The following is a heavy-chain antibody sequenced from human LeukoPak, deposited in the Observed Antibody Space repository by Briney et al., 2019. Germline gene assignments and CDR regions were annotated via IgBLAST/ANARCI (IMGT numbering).Heavy chain of an antibody. V-gene: IGHV3-23*01. CDR3: AKDDSMTLDHFDY. J-gene: IGHJ4*02. CDR2: INHSGGHK. CDR1: AFTFNNFA. D-gene: IGHD4-11*01. Sequence: GGSLRLSCAASAFTFNNFAMSWVRQAPGRGLEWVSGINHSGGHKYYADSVKGRFTISRDNSKYTLYLQMNSLRAEDTAVYYCAKDDSMTLDHFDYWGQGTLVSVSS.